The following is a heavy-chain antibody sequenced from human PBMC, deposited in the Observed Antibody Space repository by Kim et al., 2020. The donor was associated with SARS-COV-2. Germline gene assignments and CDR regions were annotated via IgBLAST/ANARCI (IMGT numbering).Heavy chain of an antibody. CDR3: ARTLTLAAAGSYYYYGM. CDR2: ISYDGSNK. D-gene: IGHD6-13*01. V-gene: IGHV3-33*05. Sequence: GGSLRLSCAASGFTFSSYGMHWVRQAPGKGLEWVAVISYDGSNKYYADSVKGRFTISRDNSKNTLYLQMNSLRAEDTAVYYCARTLTLAAAGSYYYYGM. J-gene: IGHJ6*01. CDR1: GFTFSSYG.